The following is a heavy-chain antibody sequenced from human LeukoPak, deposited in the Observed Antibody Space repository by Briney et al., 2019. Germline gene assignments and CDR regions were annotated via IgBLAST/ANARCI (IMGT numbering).Heavy chain of an antibody. D-gene: IGHD3-22*01. CDR3: ARNGDYYEKSGYYYLFDF. CDR1: GGSISSGGYY. V-gene: IGHV4-31*03. J-gene: IGHJ4*02. CDR2: IYYSGST. Sequence: PSETLSLTCTVSGGSISSGGYYWSWIRQHPGKGLEWIGYIYYSGSTYYNPSLKSRVTISVDTSKNQFSLKLSSVTAADTAVYYYARNGDYYEKSGYYYLFDFWGQGTLVTVSS.